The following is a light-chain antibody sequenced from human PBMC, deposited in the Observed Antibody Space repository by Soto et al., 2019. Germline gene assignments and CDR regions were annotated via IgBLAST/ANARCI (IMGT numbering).Light chain of an antibody. CDR3: HSYDSSLNGYV. J-gene: IGLJ1*01. V-gene: IGLV1-40*01. CDR2: GYI. CDR1: NSNIGADYD. Sequence: QSVLTPPPSGSGAPGQRVTNYCTGSNSNIGADYDVHWCQHLPGTAPKLVIYGYINRPSGVPDRFSGSKSGTSASLAITGLQAEDEADYYCHSYDSSLNGYVFGTWPRSQS.